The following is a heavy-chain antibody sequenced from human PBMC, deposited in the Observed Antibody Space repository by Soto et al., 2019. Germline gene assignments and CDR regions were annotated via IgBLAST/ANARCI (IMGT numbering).Heavy chain of an antibody. J-gene: IGHJ5*02. CDR3: ARGGFDP. Sequence: EVQLVESGGGLVQPGGSLRLSCAAYGFTFSSYWMSWVRQAPGKGLEWVANIKQDGSEKYYVDSVKGRFTISRDNAKNSLYLQMNSLRAEDTAVYYCARGGFDPWGQGTLVTVSS. CDR1: GFTFSSYW. V-gene: IGHV3-7*03. CDR2: IKQDGSEK.